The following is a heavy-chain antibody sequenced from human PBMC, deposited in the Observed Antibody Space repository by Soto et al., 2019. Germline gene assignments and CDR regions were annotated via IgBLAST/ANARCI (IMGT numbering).Heavy chain of an antibody. CDR3: ARCIQEDYYYGMDV. Sequence: GASVKVSCKASGYTFTSSGISWVRQAPGQGLEWMGRISADNINTKYAQKFRGRVTMTTDTSTSTVYMELRNLRSDDTAVYYCARCIQEDYYYGMDVWGQGTTVTVSS. D-gene: IGHD5-18*01. CDR2: ISADNINT. CDR1: GYTFTSSG. V-gene: IGHV1-18*01. J-gene: IGHJ6*02.